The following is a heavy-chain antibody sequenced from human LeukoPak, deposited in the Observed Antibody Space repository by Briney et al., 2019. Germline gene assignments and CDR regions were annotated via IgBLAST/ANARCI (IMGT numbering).Heavy chain of an antibody. CDR2: IYYSGST. CDR3: ASCTMIVVVDDWYFDL. CDR1: GGSISSSSYY. Sequence: PSETLSLTCTVSGGSISSSSYYWGWIRQPPGKGLEWIGSIYYSGSTYYNPSLKSRVTISVDTSKNQFSLKLSSVTAADTAVYYCASCTMIVVVDDWYFDLWGRGTLVTVSS. J-gene: IGHJ2*01. V-gene: IGHV4-39*07. D-gene: IGHD3-22*01.